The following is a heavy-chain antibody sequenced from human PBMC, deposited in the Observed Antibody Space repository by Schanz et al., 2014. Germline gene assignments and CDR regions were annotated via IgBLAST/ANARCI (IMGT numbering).Heavy chain of an antibody. Sequence: EVQQVESGGGLVKPGGSLRLSCAASGFTFSSYAMSWVRQAPGKGLEWVSAISGSGGSTYYADSVKGRFTISRDNSKNALYLQMNSLRAEDTAVYYCAKDPSHGDYDYYFDYWGQGTLVTVSS. CDR1: GFTFSSYA. D-gene: IGHD3-22*01. CDR2: ISGSGGST. CDR3: AKDPSHGDYDYYFDY. V-gene: IGHV3-23*04. J-gene: IGHJ4*02.